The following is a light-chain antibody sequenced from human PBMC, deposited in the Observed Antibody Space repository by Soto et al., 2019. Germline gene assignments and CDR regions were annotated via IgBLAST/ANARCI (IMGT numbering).Light chain of an antibody. CDR1: QSVGRN. CDR2: GAS. CDR3: QQYNHWPPLT. V-gene: IGKV3-15*01. Sequence: EIVMTQSPATLSVSPGERATLSCRASQSVGRNLAWYQQKPGQAPRLLIYGASTRATGIPARFSGSRSGTECTLTISSLQSEDFAIYSCQQYNHWPPLTFGGGTKVEIK. J-gene: IGKJ4*01.